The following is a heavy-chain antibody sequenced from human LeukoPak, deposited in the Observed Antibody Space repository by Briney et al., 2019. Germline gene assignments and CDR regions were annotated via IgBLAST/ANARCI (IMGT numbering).Heavy chain of an antibody. CDR3: VREGVASVGYGTDV. CDR1: GFIFRGHG. Sequence: GALRLSCAASGFIFRGHGMYWVRQAPGKGLEWVTNIWSDGRNKYYADSVKGRFTISRDNSKNMLYLQMDSLRAEDTAVYYCVREGVASVGYGTDVWGQGTTVTVSS. V-gene: IGHV3-33*01. J-gene: IGHJ6*02. D-gene: IGHD2-8*01. CDR2: IWSDGRNK.